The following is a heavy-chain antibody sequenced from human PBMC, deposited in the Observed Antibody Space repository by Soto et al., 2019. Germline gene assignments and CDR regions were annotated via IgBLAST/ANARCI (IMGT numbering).Heavy chain of an antibody. CDR3: ARDQYSYGPTPRCFDY. CDR2: ISYDGSNK. D-gene: IGHD5-18*01. Sequence: QVQLVESGGGVVQPGRSLRLSCAASGFTFSSYAMHWVRQAPGKGLEWVAVISYDGSNKYYADSVKGRFTISRDNSKNTLYLQMNSLRAEDTAVYYCARDQYSYGPTPRCFDYWGQGTLVTVSS. V-gene: IGHV3-30-3*01. J-gene: IGHJ4*02. CDR1: GFTFSSYA.